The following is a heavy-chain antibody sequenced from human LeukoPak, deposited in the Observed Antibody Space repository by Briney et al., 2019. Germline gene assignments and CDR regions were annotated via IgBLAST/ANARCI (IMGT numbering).Heavy chain of an antibody. Sequence: PGGSLRLSCAASGFTFSTHDVNWVRQAPGKGLEWVANIKQDGSEKYYVDSVKGRFTISRDNAKNSLYLQMNSLRAEDTAVYYCARAPTWGTVTLLFDYWGQGTLVTVSS. D-gene: IGHD4-17*01. CDR2: IKQDGSEK. CDR3: ARAPTWGTVTLLFDY. CDR1: GFTFSTHD. J-gene: IGHJ4*02. V-gene: IGHV3-7*01.